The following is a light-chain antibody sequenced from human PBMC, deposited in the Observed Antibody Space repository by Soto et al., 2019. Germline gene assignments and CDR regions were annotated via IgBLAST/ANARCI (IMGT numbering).Light chain of an antibody. CDR3: YSYTSSNTYV. Sequence: CALTQPAYVSGSPGQSITISCTGTSSDVGGYNYVSWYQHHPGKVPQLMIYDVSNRPSGVSNRFSGSKSGNTASLTISGLQAEDEADYYCYSYTSSNTYVFGTGTKVTVL. CDR2: DVS. CDR1: SSDVGGYNY. V-gene: IGLV2-14*03. J-gene: IGLJ1*01.